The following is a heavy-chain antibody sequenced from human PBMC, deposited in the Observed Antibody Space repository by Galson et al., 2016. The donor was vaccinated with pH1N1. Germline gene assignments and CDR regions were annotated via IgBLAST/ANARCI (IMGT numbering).Heavy chain of an antibody. CDR1: GYIFTDYY. CDR2: INPNSGGT. J-gene: IGHJ5*02. CDR3: AVQHGGGFTDYDAGNWLAP. Sequence: SVKVSCKASGYIFTDYYMHWVRQAPGQGLEWMGWINPNSGGTKYAQKFQGRVTMTRDTSISTAYMELTGLRSDDTAVYYCAVQHGGGFTDYDAGNWLAPWGQGTLVTVSS. D-gene: IGHD5-12*01. V-gene: IGHV1-2*02.